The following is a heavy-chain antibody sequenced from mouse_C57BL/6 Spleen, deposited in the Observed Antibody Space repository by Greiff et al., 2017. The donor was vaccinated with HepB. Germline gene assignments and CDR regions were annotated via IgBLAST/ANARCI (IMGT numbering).Heavy chain of an antibody. CDR3: ASGNHAY. Sequence: EVQLQQSGPELVKPGASVKISCKASGYTFTDYYMNWVKQSHGKSLEWIGDINPNNGGTSYNQKFKGKATLTVDKSSSTAYMELRSLTSEDSAVYYCASGNHAYWGQGTLVTVSA. J-gene: IGHJ3*01. CDR1: GYTFTDYY. CDR2: INPNNGGT. V-gene: IGHV1-26*01. D-gene: IGHD2-1*01.